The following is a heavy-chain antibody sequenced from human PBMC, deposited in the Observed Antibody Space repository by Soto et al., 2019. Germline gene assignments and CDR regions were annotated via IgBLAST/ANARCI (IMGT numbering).Heavy chain of an antibody. CDR1: GYGFTTCG. CDR3: ARGRYVDY. Sequence: QVHLVQSGAEVKKPGASVKVSCKGSGYGFTTCGITWVRQAPGQGLERMAWISAHNGNTNYAQKLQGRVTVTRDTSTSTAYMELRSLRSDDTAVYYCARGRYVDYWGQGALVTVSS. CDR2: ISAHNGNT. D-gene: IGHD1-1*01. V-gene: IGHV1-18*01. J-gene: IGHJ4*02.